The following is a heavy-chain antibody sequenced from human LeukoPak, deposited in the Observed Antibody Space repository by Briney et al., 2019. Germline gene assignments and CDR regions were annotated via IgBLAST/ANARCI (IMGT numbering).Heavy chain of an antibody. CDR2: ISSSGTCI. CDR3: VRDRGSYRPIDY. Sequence: GGSLRLSCAASTFTFSSYNMNWVRQAPGKGLEWVSSISSSGTCIYYRDSVKGRFTISRDNAENSLYLEMNSLRVEDTAIYYCVRDRGSYRPIDYWGQGTLVTVSS. CDR1: TFTFSSYN. J-gene: IGHJ4*02. V-gene: IGHV3-21*01. D-gene: IGHD1-26*01.